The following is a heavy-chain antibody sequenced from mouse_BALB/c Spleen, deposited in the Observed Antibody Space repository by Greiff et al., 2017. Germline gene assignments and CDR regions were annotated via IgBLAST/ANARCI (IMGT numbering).Heavy chain of an antibody. V-gene: IGHV3-2*02. J-gene: IGHJ4*01. CDR1: GYSITSDYA. Sequence: EVQLQQSGPGLVKPSQSLSLTCTVTGYSITSDYAWNWIRQFPGNKLEWMGYISYSGSTSYNPSLKSRISITRDTSKNQFFLQLNSVTTEDTATYYCARQGYYDYDYYAMDYWGQGTSVTVSS. D-gene: IGHD2-4*01. CDR3: ARQGYYDYDYYAMDY. CDR2: ISYSGST.